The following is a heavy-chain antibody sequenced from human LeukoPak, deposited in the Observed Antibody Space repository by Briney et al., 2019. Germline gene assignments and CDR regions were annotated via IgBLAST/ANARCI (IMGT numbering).Heavy chain of an antibody. J-gene: IGHJ4*02. V-gene: IGHV4-59*08. CDR1: GGPISSYY. CDR3: ASHGCSAYLYFFDY. Sequence: SEPLTLTCTVSGGPISSYYWSWIRQPPGKGLEWVGYIYYSGSTNHNPSLKSRVTISVDTSKSQFSLQLRSVTAAETAVSYVASHGCSAYLYFFDYWGQGTLATVSS. D-gene: IGHD2-15*01. CDR2: IYYSGST.